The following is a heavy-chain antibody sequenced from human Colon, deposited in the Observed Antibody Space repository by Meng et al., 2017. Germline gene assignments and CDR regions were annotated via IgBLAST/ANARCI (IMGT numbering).Heavy chain of an antibody. CDR3: AREWRHYYGAGSFDY. V-gene: IGHV4-30-4*01. CDR2: LSYSGNT. J-gene: IGHJ4*02. D-gene: IGHD3-10*01. Sequence: QVQLQGSGPGLVKPSQNPSHTCTVPGGFLNSDDYYWSWIRQSPGGGLEWIGLLSYSGNTFYNPSLRSRVAISADTSKSQFSLYLRSVTAADTAVYYWAREWRHYYGAGSFDYWGQGAMVTVSS. CDR1: GGFLNSDDYY.